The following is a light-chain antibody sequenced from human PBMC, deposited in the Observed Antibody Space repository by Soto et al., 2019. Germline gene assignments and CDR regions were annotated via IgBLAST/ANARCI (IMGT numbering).Light chain of an antibody. V-gene: IGKV1-39*01. Sequence: DIPMTQSPSSLSASVGDRVTITCRASQSIGRSLNWYQQKPGKAPKLLIYTTSGLQSGVPSRFSGSGSATDFTLTISSLQPEDFATYYCQQSYSTPITFGQGTRLEIK. CDR3: QQSYSTPIT. CDR2: TTS. CDR1: QSIGRS. J-gene: IGKJ5*01.